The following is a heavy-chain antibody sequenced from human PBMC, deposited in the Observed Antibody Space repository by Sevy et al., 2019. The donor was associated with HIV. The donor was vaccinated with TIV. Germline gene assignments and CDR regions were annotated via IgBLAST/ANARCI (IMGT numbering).Heavy chain of an antibody. D-gene: IGHD6-13*01. CDR3: AREVSSSRGDLDN. Sequence: GGSLRLSCAASGFTFNDYYMTWIRQAPGKGLEWVSYISNSGNTIKYADSVKGRFTISRDNAKNSLYLQMNSLRAEDTFEYYCAREVSSSRGDLDNWGQGTLVTVSS. J-gene: IGHJ4*02. V-gene: IGHV3-11*01. CDR1: GFTFNDYY. CDR2: ISNSGNTI.